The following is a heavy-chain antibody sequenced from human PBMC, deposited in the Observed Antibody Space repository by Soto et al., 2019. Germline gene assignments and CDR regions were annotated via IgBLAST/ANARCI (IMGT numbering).Heavy chain of an antibody. D-gene: IGHD6-6*01. Sequence: EVQLLESGGGLVQPGGSLRLSCAASGFTFSSYAMSWVRQAPGKGLEWVSAIIGSGGSTYYADSVKGRFTISRDNSKNTLYLQMNSLRAEDTAVYYCHLEQLVSGYYGMDVWGQGTTVTVSS. CDR1: GFTFSSYA. CDR3: HLEQLVSGYYGMDV. V-gene: IGHV3-23*01. CDR2: IIGSGGST. J-gene: IGHJ6*02.